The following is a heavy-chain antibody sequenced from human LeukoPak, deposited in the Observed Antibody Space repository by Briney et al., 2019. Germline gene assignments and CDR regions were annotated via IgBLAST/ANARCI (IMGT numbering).Heavy chain of an antibody. Sequence: SQTLSLTCAISGDCVASYCAGWNWIRQSSSRGLEWLGRPYYRSKWSNTYAVAVKRRITTNPQTSKNQCSLQLNSVTPEETAVYYWARGAGEDSSSRGSFDAGRQGTLATVSS. CDR2: PYYRSKWSN. V-gene: IGHV6-1*01. CDR3: ARGAGEDSSSRGSFDA. CDR1: GDCVASYCAG. J-gene: IGHJ5*02. D-gene: IGHD6-6*01.